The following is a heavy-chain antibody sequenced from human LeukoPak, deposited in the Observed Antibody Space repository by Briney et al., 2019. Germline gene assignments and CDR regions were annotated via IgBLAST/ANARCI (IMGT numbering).Heavy chain of an antibody. CDR1: GFTFGGCG. CDR3: AKDPYSYGSYFDY. D-gene: IGHD5-18*01. V-gene: IGHV3-30*02. CDR2: IWYDGRDK. Sequence: GGSLRLSCAASGFTFGGCGMHWVRQAPGKGLEWVAFIWYDGRDKYYADSVKGQFTISRDNSKNTLYLQMNSLRAEDTAVYYCAKDPYSYGSYFDYWGQGTLVTVSS. J-gene: IGHJ4*02.